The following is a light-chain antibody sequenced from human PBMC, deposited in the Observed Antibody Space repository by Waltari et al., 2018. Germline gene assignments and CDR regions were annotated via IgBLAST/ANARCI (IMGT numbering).Light chain of an antibody. V-gene: IGKV4-1*01. CDR1: QSVLYSSNKKNY. J-gene: IGKJ1*01. Sequence: DIVMTQSPDSLAVSLGERATINCKSSQSVLYSSNKKNYLDWYQQKAGQPSKLLIYWASTRESGVPARFSGGGSWTDFTLTISSLHAEDVAVYYCQQYYSTPRTFGQGTKVEIK. CDR3: QQYYSTPRT. CDR2: WAS.